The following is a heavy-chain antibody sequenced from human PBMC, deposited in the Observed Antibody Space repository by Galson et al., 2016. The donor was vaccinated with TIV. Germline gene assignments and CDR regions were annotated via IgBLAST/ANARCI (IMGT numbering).Heavy chain of an antibody. D-gene: IGHD3-22*01. Sequence: SLRLSCAASGFTFSSYSMNWVRQAPGKGLAWVSCISTSSSYRYYADSVKGRLTVSRDNAKNSLYLQMNSLTAEDTAVYFCVRDYTAYDSSGDGFDIWGQGTMVTVSS. V-gene: IGHV3-21*01. CDR1: GFTFSSYS. CDR3: VRDYTAYDSSGDGFDI. CDR2: ISTSSSYR. J-gene: IGHJ3*02.